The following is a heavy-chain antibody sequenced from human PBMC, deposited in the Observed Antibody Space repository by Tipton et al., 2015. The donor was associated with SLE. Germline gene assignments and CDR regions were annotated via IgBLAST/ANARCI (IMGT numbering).Heavy chain of an antibody. J-gene: IGHJ4*02. CDR1: GGSISSGGYY. CDR2: IYYTGRT. V-gene: IGHV4-31*03. D-gene: IGHD3-22*01. Sequence: TLSLTCPVSGGSISSGGYYWSWIRQYPGKGLEGFGHIYYTGRTYYNPSLKSRLTISVDTSKNQFSLKLSAVTAADTAVYYCARQAYYSSGYADYWGQGTLVTVSS. CDR3: ARQAYYSSGYADY.